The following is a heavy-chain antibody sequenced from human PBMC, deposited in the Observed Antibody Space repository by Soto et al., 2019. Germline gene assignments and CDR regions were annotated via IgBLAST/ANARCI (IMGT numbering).Heavy chain of an antibody. CDR2: INPSGGST. D-gene: IGHD4-17*01. J-gene: IGHJ3*02. V-gene: IGHV1-46*03. CDR3: ATDDYGDQHAFDI. CDR1: GYTFTSYY. Sequence: QVQLVQSGAEVKKPGASVKVSCKASGYTFTSYYMHWVRQATGQGLEWMGIINPSGGSTSYAQKFQGSVTMTRDTSTSTVYMELSSLRSEDTAVYYCATDDYGDQHAFDIWGQGTMVTVSS.